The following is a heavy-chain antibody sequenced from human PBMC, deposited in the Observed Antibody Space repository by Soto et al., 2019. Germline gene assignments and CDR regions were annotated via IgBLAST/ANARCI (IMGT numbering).Heavy chain of an antibody. CDR2: ISSSSRYI. D-gene: IGHD6-13*01. CDR1: GFTFSSYS. Sequence: GGSLRLSCAASGFTFSSYSMNWVRQAPGKGLEWVSSISSSSRYIYYADSVKGRFTISRDNAKNSLYLQMNSLRAEDTAVYYCARPALSIAAAGSFDIWGQGTMVTVSS. J-gene: IGHJ3*02. CDR3: ARPALSIAAAGSFDI. V-gene: IGHV3-21*01.